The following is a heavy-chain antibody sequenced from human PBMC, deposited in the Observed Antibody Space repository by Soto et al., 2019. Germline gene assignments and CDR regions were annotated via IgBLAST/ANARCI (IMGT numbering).Heavy chain of an antibody. D-gene: IGHD2-21*01. V-gene: IGHV3-33*01. CDR3: ARDRNFVFDY. CDR2: ISHDGNYK. J-gene: IGHJ4*02. CDR1: GFSLNNYG. Sequence: QVQLVESGGGVVQPGRSLRLSCAASGFSLNNYGMHWVRQAPGKGLEWVAVISHDGNYKDYADSVKGRFTMSRDSSKNALYMQMDSLRAEDTAVHYCARDRNFVFDYWGQGTLVAVSS.